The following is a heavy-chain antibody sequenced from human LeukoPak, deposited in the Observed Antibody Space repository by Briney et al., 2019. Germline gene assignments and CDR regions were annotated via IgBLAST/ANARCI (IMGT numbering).Heavy chain of an antibody. J-gene: IGHJ3*02. V-gene: IGHV3-21*01. D-gene: IGHD1-26*01. CDR3: ARDPTSSWETAFDI. CDR1: GFTFSSYT. CDR2: ISSGTSYI. Sequence: GGSLRLSCAASGFTFSSYTMNWVRQAPGKGLEWVSSISSGTSYIYYADSVKGRFTISRGNAKNSLYLQMNSLRAEDTAVYYCARDPTSSWETAFDIWGQGTMVTVSS.